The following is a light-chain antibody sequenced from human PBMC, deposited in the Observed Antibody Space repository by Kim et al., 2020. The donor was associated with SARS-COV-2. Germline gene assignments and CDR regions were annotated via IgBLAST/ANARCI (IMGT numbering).Light chain of an antibody. CDR1: QSVSIY. J-gene: IGKJ5*01. CDR2: DAS. V-gene: IGKV3-11*01. CDR3: QQRSNWPIT. Sequence: WSPGERAPLSCRASQSVSIYLAWYQQKPGQAPRLLIYDASNRATGIPARFTGSGSGTDFTLTISSLEPEDFAVYYCQQRSNWPITFGQGTRLEIK.